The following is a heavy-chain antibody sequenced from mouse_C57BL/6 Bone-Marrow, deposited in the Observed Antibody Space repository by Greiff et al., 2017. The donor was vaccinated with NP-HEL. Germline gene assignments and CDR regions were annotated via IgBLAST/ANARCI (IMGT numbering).Heavy chain of an antibody. V-gene: IGHV1-53*01. CDR3: ARHLSYSRGFDY. Sequence: QVQLQQSGTELVKPGASVKLSCKASGYTFTSYWMHWVKQRPGQGLEWIGNINPSNGGTNYNEKFKSKATLTVDKSSSTAYMQLSSLTSEDSAVYYCARHLSYSRGFDYWGQGTTLTVSS. J-gene: IGHJ2*01. CDR2: INPSNGGT. D-gene: IGHD2-10*01. CDR1: GYTFTSYW.